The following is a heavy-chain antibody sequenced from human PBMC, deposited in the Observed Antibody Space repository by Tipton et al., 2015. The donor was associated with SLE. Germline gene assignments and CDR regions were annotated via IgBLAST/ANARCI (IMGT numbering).Heavy chain of an antibody. J-gene: IGHJ4*02. CDR2: TYYRSRWYR. V-gene: IGHV6-1*01. D-gene: IGHD2-15*01. CDR1: GDSISSNSAA. CDR3: TRDSSLSTGGDYLEY. Sequence: GLVKPSQTLSLTCAISGDSISSNSAAWSCIRQSPSRGLEWLGRTYYRSRWYRDYAVSVKSRITIDPDTSKNQFSVQLNSVTPEDTAMYYCTRDSSLSTGGDYLEYWGQRTLVT.